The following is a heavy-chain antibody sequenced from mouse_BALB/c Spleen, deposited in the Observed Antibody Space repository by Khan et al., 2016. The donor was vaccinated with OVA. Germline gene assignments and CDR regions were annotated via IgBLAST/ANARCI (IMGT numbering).Heavy chain of an antibody. CDR2: IRNKANGYTT. CDR3: ARDTNYDIYGYLDV. D-gene: IGHD2-1*01. J-gene: IGHJ1*02. V-gene: IGHV7-3*02. CDR1: GFTFTDYY. Sequence: EVELVESGGGLVQPGGSLRLSCATSGFTFTDYYMSWVRQSPGKALEWLGFIRNKANGYTTEDSATVKGRFTISRDNSQSILYLHMKSLKSEDSAAYDCARDTNYDIYGYLDVWGAGTTVTVSS.